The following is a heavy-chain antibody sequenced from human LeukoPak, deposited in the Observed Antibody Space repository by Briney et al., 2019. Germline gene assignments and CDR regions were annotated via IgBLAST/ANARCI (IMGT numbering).Heavy chain of an antibody. Sequence: TGGSLRLSCAASGFTFSGYSMNWVRQAPGKGLEWVSYISSSSSTIYYADSVKGRFTISRDNAKNSLYLQMNSLRAEDTAVYYCARINRRDSSGSQRTTWGQGTLVTVSS. D-gene: IGHD3-22*01. CDR1: GFTFSGYS. CDR3: ARINRRDSSGSQRTT. CDR2: ISSSSSTI. V-gene: IGHV3-48*01. J-gene: IGHJ4*02.